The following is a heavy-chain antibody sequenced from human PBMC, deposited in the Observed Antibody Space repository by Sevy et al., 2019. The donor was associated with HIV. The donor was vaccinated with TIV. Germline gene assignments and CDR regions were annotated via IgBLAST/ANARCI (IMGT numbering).Heavy chain of an antibody. Sequence: GGSLRLSCAASGFTFSRYAMNWVRQAPGKGLEWVSGISGSGGSGDKTNYADSMTGRSTISRDESKNPLYLQLNSLRAEGAGIYYCSRKYDSYGYLDYWGQGTLVTVSS. CDR1: GFTFSRYA. D-gene: IGHD3-22*01. CDR2: ISGSGGSGDKT. J-gene: IGHJ4*02. CDR3: SRKYDSYGYLDY. V-gene: IGHV3-23*01.